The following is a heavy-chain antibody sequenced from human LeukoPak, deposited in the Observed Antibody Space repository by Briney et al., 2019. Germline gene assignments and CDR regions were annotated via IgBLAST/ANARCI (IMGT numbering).Heavy chain of an antibody. CDR2: ISSSGSYI. V-gene: IGHV3-21*04. D-gene: IGHD5-18*01. J-gene: IGHJ4*02. CDR3: AKERASYGVPGLFDY. Sequence: GGSLRLSCVASEFTFSSYNMNWVRQAPGKGLEWVSSISSSGSYIYYADAVKGRFTISRDNAKNSLYLQMNSLRAEDTAVYYCAKERASYGVPGLFDYWGQGTLVTVSS. CDR1: EFTFSSYN.